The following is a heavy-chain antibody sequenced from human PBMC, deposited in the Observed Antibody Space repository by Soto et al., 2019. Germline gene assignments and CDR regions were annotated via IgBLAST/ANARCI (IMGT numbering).Heavy chain of an antibody. CDR3: ARGRYGDY. J-gene: IGHJ4*02. V-gene: IGHV1-18*01. Sequence: QVHLVQSGAEVKKPGASVKVSCKASGYTFTSYGITWVRQAPGQGLEWMGWISAHNGNTDYAQKLQGRVIVTRDTSTSTAYMELRSLRCDDRDVYYCARGRYGDYWGQGAQVPVSS. D-gene: IGHD1-1*01. CDR2: ISAHNGNT. CDR1: GYTFTSYG.